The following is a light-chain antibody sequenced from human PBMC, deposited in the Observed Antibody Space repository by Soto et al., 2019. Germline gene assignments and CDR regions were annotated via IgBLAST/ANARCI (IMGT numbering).Light chain of an antibody. J-gene: IGKJ4*01. CDR2: EAS. CDR3: QHRGDWPPGAT. V-gene: IGKV3-11*01. Sequence: EIVLTQSPATLSLSPGDRATLSCRASQSITNHLAWYQQKPGQAPRLLIYEASNRATGIPARFSGSGSGTDFTLTISSLEPEDSAVYSCQHRGDWPPGATFGGGTKVEI. CDR1: QSITNH.